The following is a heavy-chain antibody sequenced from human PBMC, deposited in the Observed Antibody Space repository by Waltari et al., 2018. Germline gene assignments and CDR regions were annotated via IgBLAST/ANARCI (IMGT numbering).Heavy chain of an antibody. D-gene: IGHD3-10*01. V-gene: IGHV3-74*01. J-gene: IGHJ5*02. CDR2: INGDGTST. CDR3: ARDKDFYATGSPLDL. CDR1: EFIFSGYW. Sequence: EVQLVESGGGLVEPGESLSLSCVAYEFIFSGYWLHWVRQVPGKGLMWVARINGDGTSTYYADFAKGRFTVSRDNANSTLNLQMSRLKVEDTGLYYCARDKDFYATGSPLDLWGHGTQVTVSS.